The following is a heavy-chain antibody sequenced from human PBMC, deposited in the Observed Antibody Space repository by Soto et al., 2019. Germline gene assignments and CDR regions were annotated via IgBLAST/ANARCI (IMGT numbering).Heavy chain of an antibody. CDR1: GFTFSDYG. CDR3: ARDSVRFLEHFSKDYFDY. V-gene: IGHV3-33*08. D-gene: IGHD3-3*01. J-gene: IGHJ4*02. Sequence: QVHLVESGGGVVQPGGSLRLSCAGSGFTFSDYGMHWVRQAPGKGLEWVAVLWYDGSGEYYTDSVRGLFTISRVNSKNTLYLQMNNLRDEDTGVYYCARDSVRFLEHFSKDYFDYWGQGTRVTVSS. CDR2: LWYDGSGE.